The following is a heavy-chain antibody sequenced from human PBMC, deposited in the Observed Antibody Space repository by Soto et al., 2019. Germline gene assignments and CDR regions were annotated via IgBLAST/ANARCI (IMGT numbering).Heavy chain of an antibody. CDR3: LGPSGC. CDR1: GYTFSDHA. CDR2: ISYDGINK. J-gene: IGHJ4*02. D-gene: IGHD3-16*01. Sequence: QVQLVESGGGVVEPGRSLRLSCAASGYTFSDHAMHWVRQAPGKGLEWLALISYDGINKNYADSVRGRFTISTDSSKNTLFLQTNSVRPEDAAVYYCLGPSGCWGQGTRVTVSS. V-gene: IGHV3-30-3*01.